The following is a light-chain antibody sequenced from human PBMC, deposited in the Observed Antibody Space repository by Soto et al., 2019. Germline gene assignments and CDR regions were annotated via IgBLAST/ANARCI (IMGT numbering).Light chain of an antibody. CDR3: GSYTGSVYV. J-gene: IGLJ1*01. CDR1: SSDVGGYKF. CDR2: EVS. Sequence: QSVRTQPASVSGSPGQSITISCTGTSSDVGGYKFVSWYQQHPGKAPKLMIYEVSNRPSGVPSRFSGSKSSNTASLTISGLQAEDEADYYCGSYTGSVYVFGPGTKVTV. V-gene: IGLV2-14*01.